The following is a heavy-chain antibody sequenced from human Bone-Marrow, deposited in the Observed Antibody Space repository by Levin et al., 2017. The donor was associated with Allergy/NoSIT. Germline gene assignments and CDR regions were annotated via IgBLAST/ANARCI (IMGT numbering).Heavy chain of an antibody. D-gene: IGHD2-15*01. V-gene: IGHV3-23*01. CDR3: AKRRVYCSGGSCYQDYYYMDV. J-gene: IGHJ6*03. Sequence: PGGSLRLSCAASGFTFSSYAMSWVRQAPGKGLEWVSAISGSGGSTYYADSVKGRFTISRDNSKNTLYLQMNSLRAEDTAVYYCAKRRVYCSGGSCYQDYYYMDVWGKGTTVTVSS. CDR1: GFTFSSYA. CDR2: ISGSGGST.